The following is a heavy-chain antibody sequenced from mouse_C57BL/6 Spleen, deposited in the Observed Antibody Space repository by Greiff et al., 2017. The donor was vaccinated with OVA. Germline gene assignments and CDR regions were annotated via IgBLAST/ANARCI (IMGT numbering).Heavy chain of an antibody. CDR3: TRMGLNY. CDR2: IDPETGGT. Sequence: VQLQESGAELVRPGASVTLSCKASGYTFTDYEMHWVKQTPVHGLEWIGAIDPETGGTAYNQKFKGKAILTADKSSSTAYMELRSLTSEDSAVYYCTRMGLNYWGQGTTLTVSS. D-gene: IGHD4-1*01. J-gene: IGHJ2*01. V-gene: IGHV1-15*01. CDR1: GYTFTDYE.